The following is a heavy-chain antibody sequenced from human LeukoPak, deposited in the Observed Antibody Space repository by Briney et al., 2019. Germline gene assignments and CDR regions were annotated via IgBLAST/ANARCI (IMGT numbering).Heavy chain of an antibody. V-gene: IGHV3-15*01. Sequence: GGSLRLSCAASGFTFSNAWMSWVRQAPGKGLEWVGRIKSKTDGGTTDYAAPVKGGFTISRDDSKNTLYLQMNSLKTEDTAVYYCTTGRDVRIYAFDIWGQGTMVTVSS. J-gene: IGHJ3*02. CDR1: GFTFSNAW. CDR3: TTGRDVRIYAFDI. D-gene: IGHD3-10*01. CDR2: IKSKTDGGTT.